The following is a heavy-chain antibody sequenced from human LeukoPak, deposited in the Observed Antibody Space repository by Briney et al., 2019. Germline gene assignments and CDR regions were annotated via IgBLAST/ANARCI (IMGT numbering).Heavy chain of an antibody. CDR1: GYSFTTYW. CDR3: ARRYSSSWYNWFDP. D-gene: IGHD6-13*01. CDR2: IKQDGSEK. Sequence: GESLKISCKGSGYSFTTYWIGWVRQAPGKGLEWVANIKQDGSEKYYVDSVKGRFTISRDNAKNSLYLQMNSLRAEDTAVYYCARRYSSSWYNWFDPWGQGTLVTVSS. V-gene: IGHV3-7*01. J-gene: IGHJ5*02.